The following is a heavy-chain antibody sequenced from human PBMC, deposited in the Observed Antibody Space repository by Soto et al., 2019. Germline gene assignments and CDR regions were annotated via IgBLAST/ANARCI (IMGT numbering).Heavy chain of an antibody. CDR3: AGMPYTSDLRFDP. D-gene: IGHD6-19*01. CDR1: GDSYSISTYS. J-gene: IGHJ5*02. V-gene: IGHV4-30-2*01. CDR2: IYQSGVT. Sequence: SETLSLTCNMSGDSYSISTYSWSSIRQPPGKALQWIGFIYQSGVTSYNPSLASRVSISLDRSNNQCSLKLKSVTAADTAVYFCAGMPYTSDLRFDPWGPGTLVTAPQ.